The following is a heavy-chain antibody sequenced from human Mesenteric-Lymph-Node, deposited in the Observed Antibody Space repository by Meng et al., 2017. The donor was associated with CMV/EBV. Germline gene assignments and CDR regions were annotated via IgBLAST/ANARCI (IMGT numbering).Heavy chain of an antibody. Sequence: SGFTISSKYMSWVRQAPGKGLEWVSILYSGYTTYYADSVRGRFTISRDNSENTLYLQMNSLRAEDTAMYYCARGLVRGVINPEFDYWGQGTLVTVSS. D-gene: IGHD3-10*01. CDR3: ARGLVRGVINPEFDY. CDR2: LYSGYTT. V-gene: IGHV3-66*01. CDR1: GFTISSKY. J-gene: IGHJ4*02.